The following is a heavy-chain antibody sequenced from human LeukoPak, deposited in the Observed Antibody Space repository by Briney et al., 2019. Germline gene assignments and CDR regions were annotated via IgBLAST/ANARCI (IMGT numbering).Heavy chain of an antibody. V-gene: IGHV4-39*01. D-gene: IGHD5-18*01. CDR2: IYYSNNT. CDR3: VSPRGFSYGYFDY. Sequence: PSETLSLTCTVSGGSISSSSAYWGWIRQPPGKGLEWIGSIYYSNNTYYNPSLKSRVTISADTSKNQFSLTLGSVSATDTAVYYCVSPRGFSYGYFDYWGQGTLVTVSS. CDR1: GGSISSSSAY. J-gene: IGHJ4*02.